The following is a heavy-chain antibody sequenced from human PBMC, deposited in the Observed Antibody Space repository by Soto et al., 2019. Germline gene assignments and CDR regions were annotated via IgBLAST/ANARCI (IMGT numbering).Heavy chain of an antibody. J-gene: IGHJ4*02. CDR1: GFSLSTSGMC. CDR2: IDWDDDK. Sequence: SGPTLVNPTPTLTLTCTFSGFSLSTSGMCVSWIRQPPGKALEWLARIDWDDDKYYSTSLKTRLTITNDTSKNQVVLTMTNMDPVDTATYYCARIIGGGSYFDYWGQGTLVTVSS. D-gene: IGHD1-26*01. V-gene: IGHV2-70*11. CDR3: ARIIGGGSYFDY.